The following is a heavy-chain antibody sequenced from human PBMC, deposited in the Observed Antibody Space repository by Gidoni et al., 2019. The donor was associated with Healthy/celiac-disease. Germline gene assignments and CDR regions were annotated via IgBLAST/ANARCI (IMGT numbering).Heavy chain of an antibody. D-gene: IGHD1-26*01. J-gene: IGHJ6*02. V-gene: IGHV3-48*01. CDR1: GFTFSSYR. Sequence: EVQLVESGGGLVQPGGSLRLSCAASGFTFSSYRMNWVRQAPGKGLEWVSYISSSSSTIYYADSVKGRFTISRDNAKNSLYLQMNSLRAEDTAVYYCARDRRVGATHYYYYGMDVWGQGTTVTVSS. CDR3: ARDRRVGATHYYYYGMDV. CDR2: ISSSSSTI.